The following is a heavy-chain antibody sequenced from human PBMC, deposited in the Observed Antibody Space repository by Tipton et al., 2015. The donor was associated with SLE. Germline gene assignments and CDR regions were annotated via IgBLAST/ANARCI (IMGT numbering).Heavy chain of an antibody. Sequence: TLSLTCAVTGYSITSGYYWGWIRQPPGKGLEWIGTFHDTRGTDYSPSLRSRVTISVDTSKNQFSLEVTSVTAADTAVYYCARSTSAWVDYWGKGTLVTVSS. J-gene: IGHJ4*02. CDR1: GYSITSGYY. CDR3: ARSTSAWVDY. CDR2: FHDTRGT. D-gene: IGHD1-14*01. V-gene: IGHV4-38-2*01.